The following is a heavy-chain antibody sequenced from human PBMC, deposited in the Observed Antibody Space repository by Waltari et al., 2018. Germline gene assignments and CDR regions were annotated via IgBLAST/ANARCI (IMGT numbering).Heavy chain of an antibody. D-gene: IGHD1-26*01. CDR1: GNSISSPYY. CDR2: IYHSGNT. CDR3: ARGPPIVGAMDY. Sequence: QVRLQESGPGLVKPSETLSLTCTVSGNSISSPYYWGWIRQPPGKGLEWIGNIYHSGNTYYNPSFKSRVTLSVDTSKNQFSLKLNSVTAADTAVYYCARGPPIVGAMDYWGQGTLVTVSS. V-gene: IGHV4-38-2*02. J-gene: IGHJ4*02.